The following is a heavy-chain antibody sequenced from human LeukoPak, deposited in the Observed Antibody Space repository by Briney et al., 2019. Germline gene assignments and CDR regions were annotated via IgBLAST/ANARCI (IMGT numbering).Heavy chain of an antibody. Sequence: NPGGSLRLSRAASGFTLSSYSMNWVRQAPGKGLEWVSSISSSSSYIYYAGSVKGRFTISRDNAKNSLYLQMNSLRAEDTAVYYCARDPYSGLFDYWGQGTLVTVSS. CDR1: GFTLSSYS. CDR3: ARDPYSGLFDY. J-gene: IGHJ4*02. D-gene: IGHD4-11*01. CDR2: ISSSSSYI. V-gene: IGHV3-21*01.